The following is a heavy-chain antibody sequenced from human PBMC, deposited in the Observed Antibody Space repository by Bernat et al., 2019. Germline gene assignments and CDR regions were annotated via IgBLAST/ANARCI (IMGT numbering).Heavy chain of an antibody. J-gene: IGHJ4*02. CDR2: IWYDGSNK. D-gene: IGHD4-17*01. CDR1: GFTFSSYG. Sequence: QVQLVESGGGVVQPGRSLRLSCAASGFTFSSYGMHWVRQAPGKGLEWVAVIWYDGSNKYYADYVMGRFTISRDNSKNTLYLQMNSLRAEDTAIYYGESRTSYGMEYWGQGTVVIVS. V-gene: IGHV3-33*01. CDR3: ESRTSYGMEY.